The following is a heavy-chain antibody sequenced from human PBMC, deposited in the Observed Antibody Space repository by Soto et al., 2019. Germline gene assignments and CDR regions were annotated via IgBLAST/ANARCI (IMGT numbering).Heavy chain of an antibody. V-gene: IGHV1-69*13. CDR1: GGTFSSYA. J-gene: IGHJ4*02. CDR3: ARDVSSGYYG. Sequence: SVKVSCKASGGTFSSYAISWVRQAPGQGLEWMGGIIPIFGTANYAQKFQGRVTITADESTSTAYMELSSLRSGHTAVYYCARDVSSGYYGWGQGTLVTVSS. D-gene: IGHD3-22*01. CDR2: IIPIFGTA.